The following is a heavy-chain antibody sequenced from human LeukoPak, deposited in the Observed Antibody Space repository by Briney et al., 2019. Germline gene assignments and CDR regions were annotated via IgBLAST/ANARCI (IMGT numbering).Heavy chain of an antibody. D-gene: IGHD6-13*01. CDR1: GGAMSSSY. Sequence: SETLSLTCTVSGGAMSSSYWSWSRQPPGKGLEWSGYIYNSGSIYKPSLKSRVTISVDTSNNQISLKLNSVTAADTAVYYCARVAAGGPIDYCGQGTLVTVSS. V-gene: IGHV4-59*01. CDR2: IYNSGS. CDR3: ARVAAGGPIDY. J-gene: IGHJ4*02.